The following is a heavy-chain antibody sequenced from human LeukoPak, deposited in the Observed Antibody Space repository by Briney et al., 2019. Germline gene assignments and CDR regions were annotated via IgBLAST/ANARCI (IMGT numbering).Heavy chain of an antibody. Sequence: SETLTLTCAVYGGSFSGYYWSWIRQPPGKGLEWIGEINHSGSTNYNPSLKSRVTISVDTSKNQFSLKLSSVTAADTAVYYCARGRNSSGWYRYWGQGTLVTVSS. CDR2: INHSGST. CDR3: ARGRNSSGWYRY. V-gene: IGHV4-34*01. CDR1: GGSFSGYY. D-gene: IGHD6-19*01. J-gene: IGHJ4*02.